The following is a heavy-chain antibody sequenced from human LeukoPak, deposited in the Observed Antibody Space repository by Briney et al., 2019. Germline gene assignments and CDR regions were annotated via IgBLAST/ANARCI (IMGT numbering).Heavy chain of an antibody. V-gene: IGHV1-2*04. CDR3: ARGYGDSIFGVALMPSTRYYFDY. Sequence: ASVKVSCKASGYIFSKYAITWVRQAPGQGLEWMGWINPNSGGTNYAQKFQGWVTMTRDTSISTAYMELSRLRSDDTAVYYCARGYGDSIFGVALMPSTRYYFDYWGQGTLVTVSS. CDR1: GYIFSKYA. D-gene: IGHD3-3*01. J-gene: IGHJ4*02. CDR2: INPNSGGT.